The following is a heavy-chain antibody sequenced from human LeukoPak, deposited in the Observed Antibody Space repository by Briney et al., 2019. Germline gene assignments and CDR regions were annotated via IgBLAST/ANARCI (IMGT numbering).Heavy chain of an antibody. D-gene: IGHD6-13*01. CDR1: GSTFTTNA. J-gene: IGHJ4*02. Sequence: PGGSLRPSCAVSGSTFTTNAMGWVRQAPGKGREWVSSTIVGGGRTYYAGSVKGRFTTSTDNSTNTPSLQMTSLRAEHTAINNCARGHSIGYGGVDYWGQGTLVTVSS. CDR2: TIVGGGRT. CDR3: ARGHSIGYGGVDY. V-gene: IGHV3-23*01.